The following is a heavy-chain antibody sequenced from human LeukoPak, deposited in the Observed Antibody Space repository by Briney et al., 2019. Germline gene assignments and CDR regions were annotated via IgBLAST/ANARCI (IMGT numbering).Heavy chain of an antibody. CDR2: IYHSGST. D-gene: IGHD3-22*01. J-gene: IGHJ4*02. CDR1: GGSISSSNW. Sequence: PSGTLSLTCAVSGGSISSSNWWSWVRQPPGKGLEWIGEIYHSGSTNYNPSLKSRVTISVDKSKNQFSLKLSSVTAADTAVYYCARERDYDSSGYPYFDYWGQGTLVTVSS. V-gene: IGHV4-4*02. CDR3: ARERDYDSSGYPYFDY.